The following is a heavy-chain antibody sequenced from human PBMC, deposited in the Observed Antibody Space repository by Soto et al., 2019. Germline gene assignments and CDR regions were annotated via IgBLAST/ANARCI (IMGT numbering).Heavy chain of an antibody. D-gene: IGHD3-16*02. V-gene: IGHV3-53*01. CDR3: EKARYEYLWGSHRSTGNFDS. CDR2: IHGGGNT. CDR1: GFSVGANY. Sequence: PGVSLRVSCVASGFSVGANYMTWIRQAPGKGLEWVSVIHGGGNTYYADSVKGRFTISRDNSKNTVHIHMESLRVDVTAVYYCEKARYEYLWGSHRSTGNFDSCGQGALVTVYS. J-gene: IGHJ4*02.